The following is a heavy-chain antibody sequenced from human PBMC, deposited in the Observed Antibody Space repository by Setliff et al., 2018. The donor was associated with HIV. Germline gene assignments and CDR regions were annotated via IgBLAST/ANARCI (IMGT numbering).Heavy chain of an antibody. Sequence: SCAASGFTFDDYAMHWVRQAPGKGLEWVSGISWNSGSIGYVDSVKGRFTISRENAKNSLYLQMNSLRVEDTAVYYCARGYTGDFHWGQGTLVTVSS. V-gene: IGHV3-9*01. CDR2: ISWNSGSI. CDR3: ARGYTGDFH. D-gene: IGHD7-27*01. CDR1: GFTFDDYA. J-gene: IGHJ4*02.